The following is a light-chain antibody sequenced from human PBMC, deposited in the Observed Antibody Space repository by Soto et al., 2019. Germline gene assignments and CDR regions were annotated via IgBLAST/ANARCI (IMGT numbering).Light chain of an antibody. CDR1: QAIANY. CDR3: QKYYNAPRT. Sequence: DIQMTQSPSSLTASEGDRVTITCRASQAIANYLAWYQQKPAKVPELLIFAAIILQSVVPSRFSGSGSGTDFTLTICSLQPEDVATYYCQKYYNAPRTCGQGTKVE. J-gene: IGKJ1*01. CDR2: AAI. V-gene: IGKV1-27*01.